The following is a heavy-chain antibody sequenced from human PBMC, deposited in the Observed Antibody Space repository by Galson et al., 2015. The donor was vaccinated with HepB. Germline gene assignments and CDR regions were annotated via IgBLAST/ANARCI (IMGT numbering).Heavy chain of an antibody. Sequence: QSGAEVKKPGESLKISCTVSGNSFTSYWIGWVRQMPGKGPEWMGTIYAGDSGSSYSPSFQGQVTIPVDKSSTTAYLQWSRLKASDTAMYYCARGNCSNSGCTTLSGFWCDPWGQGTLVTVSS. V-gene: IGHV5-51*01. CDR1: GNSFTSYW. CDR2: IYAGDSGS. J-gene: IGHJ5*02. CDR3: ARGNCSNSGCTTLSGFWCDP. D-gene: IGHD2-8*01.